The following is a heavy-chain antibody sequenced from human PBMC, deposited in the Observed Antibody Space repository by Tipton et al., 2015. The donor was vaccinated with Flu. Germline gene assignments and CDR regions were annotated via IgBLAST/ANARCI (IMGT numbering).Heavy chain of an antibody. V-gene: IGHV3-21*01. J-gene: IGHJ6*03. CDR1: GFTFSSYS. CDR3: ARAYYDFWSGYYYYYYYYMDV. D-gene: IGHD3-3*01. Sequence: SLRLSCAASGFTFSSYSMNWVRQAPGKGLEWVSSISSSSSYIYYADSVKGRFTISRDNAKNSLYLQMNSLRAEDTAVYYCARAYYDFWSGYYYYYYYYMDVWGKGTTVTVSS. CDR2: ISSSSSYI.